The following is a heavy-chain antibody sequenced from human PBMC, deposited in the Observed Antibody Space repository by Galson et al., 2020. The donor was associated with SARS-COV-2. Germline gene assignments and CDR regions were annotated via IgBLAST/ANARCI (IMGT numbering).Heavy chain of an antibody. V-gene: IGHV1-3*01. CDR2: INAGNGNT. CDR1: GYTFTSYA. J-gene: IGHJ6*02. D-gene: IGHD3-9*01. CDR3: ARDGGGVIRYFDWLPNYYYYYGMDV. Sequence: ASVKVSCKASGYTFTSYAMHWVRQAPGQRLEWMGWINAGNGNTKYSQKFQGRVTITRDTSASTAYMELSSLRSEDTAVYYCARDGGGVIRYFDWLPNYYYYYGMDVWGQGTTVTVSS.